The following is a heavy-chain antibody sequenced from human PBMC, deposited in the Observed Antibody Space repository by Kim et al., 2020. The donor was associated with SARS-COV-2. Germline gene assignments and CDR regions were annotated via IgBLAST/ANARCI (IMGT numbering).Heavy chain of an antibody. CDR2: IYPGDSDT. CDR3: ARQGYDSSGQGAQSSYYYYGMDV. CDR1: GYSFTSYW. Sequence: GESLKISCKGSGYSFTSYWIGWVRQMPGKGLEWMGIIYPGDSDTRYSPSFQGQVTISADKSISTAYLQWSSLKASDTAMYYCARQGYDSSGQGAQSSYYYYGMDVWGQGTTVTVSS. J-gene: IGHJ6*02. D-gene: IGHD3-22*01. V-gene: IGHV5-51*01.